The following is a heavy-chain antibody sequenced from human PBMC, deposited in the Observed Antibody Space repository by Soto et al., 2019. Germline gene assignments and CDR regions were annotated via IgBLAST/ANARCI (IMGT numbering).Heavy chain of an antibody. D-gene: IGHD6-19*01. J-gene: IGHJ6*02. CDR3: ARGGIAVAGSYYYYYGMDV. Sequence: RASVKVSCKASGGTFSSYAISWVRQAPGQGLEWMGGIIPIFGTANYAQKFQVRVTITADKSTSTAYMELSSLRSEDTAVYYCARGGIAVAGSYYYYYGMDVWGQGTTVTVSS. CDR1: GGTFSSYA. V-gene: IGHV1-69*06. CDR2: IIPIFGTA.